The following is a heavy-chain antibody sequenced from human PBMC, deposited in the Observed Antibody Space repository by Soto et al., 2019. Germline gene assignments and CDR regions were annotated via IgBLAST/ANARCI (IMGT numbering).Heavy chain of an antibody. D-gene: IGHD1-1*01. CDR1: GFTFSDYS. CDR2: LTRGGTS. J-gene: IGHJ4*02. Sequence: EVHLLESGGGLVQPGGSLRLSCAASGFTFSDYSMSWVRQTPERGLEWVSTLTRGGTSYYADSVQGRFTVSRDNSKNTVSLQMHSLRAEDTALYYFTKRATTVPTPGNYFDSWGQGTLVTVSS. V-gene: IGHV3-23*01. CDR3: TKRATTVPTPGNYFDS.